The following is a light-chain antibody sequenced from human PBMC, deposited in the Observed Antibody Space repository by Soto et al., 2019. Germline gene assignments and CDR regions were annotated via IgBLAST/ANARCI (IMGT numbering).Light chain of an antibody. CDR1: QSVSSSY. V-gene: IGKV3-20*01. CDR2: GAS. CDR3: QQYGSSPGYT. Sequence: EIVLTQSPGTLSLSPGERATLSCRASQSVSSSYLAWYQQKPGQAPRLLIYGASSGATGIPDRFSGSVSGTDFTLTISRLEPEDFAVYYCQQYGSSPGYTFGQGTKLEIK. J-gene: IGKJ2*01.